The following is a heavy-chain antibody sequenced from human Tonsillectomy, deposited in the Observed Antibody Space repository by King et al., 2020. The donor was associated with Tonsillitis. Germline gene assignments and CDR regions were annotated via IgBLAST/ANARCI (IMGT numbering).Heavy chain of an antibody. CDR2: IIPIFGTP. Sequence: QLVQSGAEVKRPGSSVKVSCKASGGTFASYGFSWVRQAPGQGLEWMGGIIPIFGTPNYAQKFQGRLTITADESTSTVYMELSSLRSGDTAVYYCARDRTILGVVTYVGSWGQGTLVTVSA. CDR1: GGTFASYG. J-gene: IGHJ4*02. CDR3: ARDRTILGVVTYVGS. V-gene: IGHV1-69*01. D-gene: IGHD3-3*01.